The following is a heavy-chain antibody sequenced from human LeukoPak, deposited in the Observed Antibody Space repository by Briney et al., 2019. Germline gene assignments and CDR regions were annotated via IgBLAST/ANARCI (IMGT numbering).Heavy chain of an antibody. V-gene: IGHV4-4*02. CDR1: GGSISSSNW. Sequence: SGTLSLTCAVSGGSISSSNWWSWVRQPPGKGLEWIGEIYHSGSTYYNPSLKSRVTISVDTSKNQFSLKLSSVTAADTAVYYCARGYYYYYYYMDVWGKGTTVTVSS. J-gene: IGHJ6*03. CDR2: IYHSGST. CDR3: ARGYYYYYYYMDV.